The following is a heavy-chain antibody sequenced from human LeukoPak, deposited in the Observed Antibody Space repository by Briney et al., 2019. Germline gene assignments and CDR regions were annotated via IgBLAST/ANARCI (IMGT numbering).Heavy chain of an antibody. CDR1: GFTFSSYW. CDR3: ARDLSWTSDY. Sequence: GSLRLSCAASGFTFSSYWMHWVRQAPGKGLVWVSRINGDGSTTTYADSVKGRFTISRDNAKNTMYLQMNSLRAEDTAVYYCARDLSWTSDYWGQGTLVTVSS. D-gene: IGHD3/OR15-3a*01. CDR2: INGDGSTT. V-gene: IGHV3-74*01. J-gene: IGHJ4*02.